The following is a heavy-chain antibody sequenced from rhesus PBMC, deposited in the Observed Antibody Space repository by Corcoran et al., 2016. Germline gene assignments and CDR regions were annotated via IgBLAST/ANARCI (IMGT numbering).Heavy chain of an antibody. CDR3: AYGVYFDY. CDR1: GGSISRNY. D-gene: IGHD3-34*01. J-gene: IGHJ4*01. Sequence: LPLQESGPGLVKPSETLSVTCPVSGGSISRNYWSCIRQPPGTGKERIGLIYGSGSSTNYNPSLKSRVTLSVDTSKNQLSLKLSSVTAADTAVYYCAYGVYFDYWGQGVLVTVSS. V-gene: IGHV4-169*01. CDR2: IYGSGSST.